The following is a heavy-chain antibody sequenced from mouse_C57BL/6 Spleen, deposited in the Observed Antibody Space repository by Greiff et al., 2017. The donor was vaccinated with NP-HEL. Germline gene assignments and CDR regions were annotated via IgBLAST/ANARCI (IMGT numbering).Heavy chain of an antibody. CDR1: GYTFTDYE. CDR3: RALYYYGSSYYWYFDV. V-gene: IGHV1-15*01. Sequence: VQLQESGAELVRPGASVTLSCKASGYTFTDYEMHWVKQTPVHGLEWIGAIDPETGGTAYNQKFKGKAILTADKSSSTAYMELRSLTSEDSAVYYCRALYYYGSSYYWYFDVWGTGTTVTVSS. CDR2: IDPETGGT. D-gene: IGHD1-1*01. J-gene: IGHJ1*03.